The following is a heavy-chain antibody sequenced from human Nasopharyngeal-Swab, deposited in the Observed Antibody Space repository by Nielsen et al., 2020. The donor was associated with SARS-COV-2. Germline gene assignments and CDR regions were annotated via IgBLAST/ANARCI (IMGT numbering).Heavy chain of an antibody. D-gene: IGHD3-22*01. Sequence: GESLKISCAASGFTFSSYGMHWVRQAPGKGLEWVAVISYDGSNKYYADSVKGRFTISSDNSKNTLYLQMNSLRAEDTAVYYCAKVTMGYDSSGYSVSYYYYYYGMDVWGQGTTVTVAS. CDR2: ISYDGSNK. CDR1: GFTFSSYG. J-gene: IGHJ6*02. V-gene: IGHV3-30*18. CDR3: AKVTMGYDSSGYSVSYYYYYYGMDV.